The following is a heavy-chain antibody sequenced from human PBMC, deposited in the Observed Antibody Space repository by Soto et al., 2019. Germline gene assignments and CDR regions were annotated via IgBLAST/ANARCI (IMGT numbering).Heavy chain of an antibody. CDR2: INPNNGGT. CDR1: GYSFTGNS. Sequence: QVHLVQSGAEVKKPGASVRVSCKASGYSFTGNSMHWVRQAPGQGLEWMGWINPNNGGTNYAQRFRGWVTMTRDTSVSTADMDLNRLKSHDTAVYYCGIQRSGVVYWGQGTLVTVSS. D-gene: IGHD2-15*01. V-gene: IGHV1-2*04. CDR3: GIQRSGVVY. J-gene: IGHJ4*02.